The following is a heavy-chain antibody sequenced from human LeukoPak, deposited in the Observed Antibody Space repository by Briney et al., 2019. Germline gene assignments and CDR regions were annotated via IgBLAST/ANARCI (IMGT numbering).Heavy chain of an antibody. V-gene: IGHV3-11*06. CDR3: ARDENAYCSGGSCSYFQH. Sequence: GGSLRLSCAASGFTFSDYYMTWIRQAPGKGLEWVSSISTSSNYIYYADSVKGRFTISRDNARNSLYLQMNSLRGEDTAVYYCARDENAYCSGGSCSYFQHWGQGTLVTVSS. CDR1: GFTFSDYY. D-gene: IGHD2-15*01. CDR2: ISTSSNYI. J-gene: IGHJ1*01.